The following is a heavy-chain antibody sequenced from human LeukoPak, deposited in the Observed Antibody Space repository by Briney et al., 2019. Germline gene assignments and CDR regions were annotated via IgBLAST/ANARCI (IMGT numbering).Heavy chain of an antibody. V-gene: IGHV3-74*01. D-gene: IGHD6-13*01. CDR2: VNTDGSST. Sequence: GGSLRLSCAASGFTFSSYWMHWVRQAPGKGLVWVSRVNTDGSSTSYADSVEGRFTVSRDNAKSTLYLQMNSLRAEDTAVYYCARGSYSSSWYSVYYWGQGTLVTVSS. CDR3: ARGSYSSSWYSVYY. CDR1: GFTFSSYW. J-gene: IGHJ4*02.